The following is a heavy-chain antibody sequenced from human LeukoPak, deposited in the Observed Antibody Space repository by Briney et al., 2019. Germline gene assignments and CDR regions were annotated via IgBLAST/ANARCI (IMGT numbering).Heavy chain of an antibody. Sequence: SETLSLTCAVYGVSFSGYYWSWIRQPPGKGLEWIGEINHSGSTNYNPSLKSRVTISVDMYKNQFYLKLSSVTAADTAVYYCARSPIGYCSSTSCYHSYYYGMDVWGQGTAVTVSS. D-gene: IGHD2-2*01. CDR3: ARSPIGYCSSTSCYHSYYYGMDV. CDR1: GVSFSGYY. J-gene: IGHJ6*02. V-gene: IGHV4-34*01. CDR2: INHSGST.